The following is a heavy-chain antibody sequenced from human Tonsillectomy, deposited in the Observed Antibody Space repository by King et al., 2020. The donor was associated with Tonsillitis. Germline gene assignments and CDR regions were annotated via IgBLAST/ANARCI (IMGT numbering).Heavy chain of an antibody. Sequence: QLVQSGGGLVQPGGSLRLSCAASGFTFSSYDMHWVRQATGKGLEWVSAIGTAGDTYYPGSVKGRFTISRENAKNSLYLQMNSLRAGDTAVYYCARGKGSGGVDYWGQGTLVTVSS. D-gene: IGHD2-15*01. J-gene: IGHJ4*02. V-gene: IGHV3-13*01. CDR2: IGTAGDT. CDR1: GFTFSSYD. CDR3: ARGKGSGGVDY.